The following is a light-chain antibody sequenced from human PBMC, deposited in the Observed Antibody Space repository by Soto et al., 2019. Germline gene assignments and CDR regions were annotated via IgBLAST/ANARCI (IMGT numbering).Light chain of an antibody. Sequence: DIQMTQSPSTLSASVGDRVTITCLASQSINNWLAWYQQMPGKAPKLLIYKASTAESGVPSRFSGIGSGTQFTLTISSLQPDDFATYYCQQYYNYPLTFGQGTKV. CDR3: QQYYNYPLT. CDR2: KAS. V-gene: IGKV1-5*03. CDR1: QSINNW. J-gene: IGKJ1*01.